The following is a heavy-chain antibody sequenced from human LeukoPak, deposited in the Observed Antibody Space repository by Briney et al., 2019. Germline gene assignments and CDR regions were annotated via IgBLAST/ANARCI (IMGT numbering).Heavy chain of an antibody. CDR2: IIPMIGTT. CDR3: ARDRAIPKADVFDI. CDR1: GGTFSSYA. V-gene: IGHV1-69*13. Sequence: SVKVSCKASGGTFSSYAINWVRQAPGHGLQWVGGIIPMIGTTNFAQKFQGRVTITADASTSTAYMELNSLTSEGTAVYYCARDRAIPKADVFDIWGQGTMVTVSS. J-gene: IGHJ3*02.